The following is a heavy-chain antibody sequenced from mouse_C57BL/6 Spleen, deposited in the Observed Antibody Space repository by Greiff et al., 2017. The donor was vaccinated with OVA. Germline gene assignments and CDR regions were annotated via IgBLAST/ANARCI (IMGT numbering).Heavy chain of an antibody. Sequence: QVQLQQPGAELVRPGTSVKLSCKASGYTFTSYWMHWVKQRPGQGLEWIGVIDPSDSYTNYNQKFKGKATLTVDTSSSTAYMQLSSLTSEDSAVYYCARIYYDYEGAWFAYWGQGTLVTGAA. CDR1: GYTFTSYW. D-gene: IGHD2-4*01. V-gene: IGHV1-59*01. CDR3: ARIYYDYEGAWFAY. J-gene: IGHJ3*01. CDR2: IDPSDSYT.